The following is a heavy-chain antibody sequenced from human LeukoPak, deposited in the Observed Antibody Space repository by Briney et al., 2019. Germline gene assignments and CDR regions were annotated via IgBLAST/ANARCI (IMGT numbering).Heavy chain of an antibody. CDR3: AKSPFDYYGGHLEYFDY. CDR2: ISGSGGST. J-gene: IGHJ4*02. V-gene: IGHV3-23*01. Sequence: PGGSLRLSCAASGFTFSSYAMSWVRQAPGKGLEWVSAISGSGGSTYYADSVKGRFTISRDNSKNTLYLQMNSLRAEDTAVYYCAKSPFDYYGGHLEYFDYWGQGTLVTVSS. CDR1: GFTFSSYA. D-gene: IGHD4-23*01.